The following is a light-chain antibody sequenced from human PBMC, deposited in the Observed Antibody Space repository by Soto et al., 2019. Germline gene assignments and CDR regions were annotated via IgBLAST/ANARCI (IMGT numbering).Light chain of an antibody. Sequence: DIQLTQSPSFLSASVGDRVTITCRASQDISSYLAWYQQKPGKAPNLLIHTASTLQGGVPSRFSGSGSGTEFTLTVSSQHPEDFATYYCQQRKGYPITFGQETRLEIK. CDR1: QDISSY. CDR2: TAS. V-gene: IGKV1-9*01. CDR3: QQRKGYPIT. J-gene: IGKJ5*01.